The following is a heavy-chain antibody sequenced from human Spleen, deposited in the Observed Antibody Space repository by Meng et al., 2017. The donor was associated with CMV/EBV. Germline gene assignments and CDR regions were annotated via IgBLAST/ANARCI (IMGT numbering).Heavy chain of an antibody. D-gene: IGHD3-3*01. V-gene: IGHV4-34*01. CDR2: INHSEIT. CDR3: ARRTTVRPLEWKGRLDP. Sequence: QSPRKRLEWIEEINHSEITKYNPSLKSRVSISIDTSNYQFSLNLSSVTAADTAVYYCARRTTVRPLEWKGRLDPWGQGTLVTVSS. J-gene: IGHJ5*02.